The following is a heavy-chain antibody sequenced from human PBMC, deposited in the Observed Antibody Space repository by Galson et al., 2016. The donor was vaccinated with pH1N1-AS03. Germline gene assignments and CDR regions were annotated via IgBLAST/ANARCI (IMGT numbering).Heavy chain of an antibody. CDR3: ARDSGRDTWTAYSFAS. D-gene: IGHD1-1*01. V-gene: IGHV3-23*01. J-gene: IGHJ4*02. Sequence: SLRLSCAASGFTFSTNAMSWVRQAPGKGLEWVATITGTSGTTYYADSVKGRFTVSRENSRNTLRLQMNNLRAEDSALYYCARDSGRDTWTAYSFASWGQGALVTVSS. CDR1: GFTFSTNA. CDR2: ITGTSGTT.